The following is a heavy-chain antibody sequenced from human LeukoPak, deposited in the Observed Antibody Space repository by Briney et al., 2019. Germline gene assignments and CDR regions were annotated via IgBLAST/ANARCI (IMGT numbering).Heavy chain of an antibody. Sequence: ASVKVSCKASGYTFTNYDINWVRQATGQGLEWMGWMNPNSGNTGYAQKFQGRVTMTRNTSISTAYMELNSLTSEDTAVYYCARDLRYSSGWSASGMDVWGKGTTVTISS. J-gene: IGHJ6*03. CDR3: ARDLRYSSGWSASGMDV. CDR2: MNPNSGNT. CDR1: GYTFTNYD. D-gene: IGHD6-19*01. V-gene: IGHV1-8*01.